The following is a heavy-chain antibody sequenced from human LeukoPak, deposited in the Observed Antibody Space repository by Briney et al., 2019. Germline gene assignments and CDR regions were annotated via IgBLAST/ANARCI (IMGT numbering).Heavy chain of an antibody. Sequence: SVKVSCKASGGTFSSYAISWVRQAPGQGLEWMGRIIPFLGITNYAQQFQGRVTITADKSTSTAYMELSSLRSEDTAVYYCARDLVSEGATDYWGQGTLVTVSS. CDR1: GGTFSSYA. J-gene: IGHJ4*02. D-gene: IGHD5/OR15-5a*01. CDR3: ARDLVSEGATDY. V-gene: IGHV1-69*04. CDR2: IIPFLGIT.